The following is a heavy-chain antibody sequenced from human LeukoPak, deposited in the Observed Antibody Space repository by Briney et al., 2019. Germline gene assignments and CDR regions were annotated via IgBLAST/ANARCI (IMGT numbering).Heavy chain of an antibody. D-gene: IGHD2/OR15-2a*01. Sequence: SETLSLTCTVSGGSISSYYWSWIRQPPGKGLEWIGYIYYSGSTNYNPSLKSRVTISVDTSKNQFPLKLSSVTAADTAVYYCARHVSYYYGMDVWGQGTTVTVSS. CDR2: IYYSGST. CDR3: ARHVSYYYGMDV. CDR1: GGSISSYY. J-gene: IGHJ6*02. V-gene: IGHV4-59*08.